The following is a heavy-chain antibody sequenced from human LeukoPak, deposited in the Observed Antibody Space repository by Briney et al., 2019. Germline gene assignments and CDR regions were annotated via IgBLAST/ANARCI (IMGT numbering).Heavy chain of an antibody. V-gene: IGHV1-18*01. CDR3: ASQSYGSGSYLATYYYYGMDV. CDR2: ISAYNGNT. CDR1: GYTFTSYG. Sequence: ASVKVSCKASGYTFTSYGISWVRQAPGQGLEWMEWISAYNGNTNYAQKLQGRVTMTTDTSTSTAYMELRSLRSDDTAVYYCASQSYGSGSYLATYYYYGMDVWGQGTTVTVSS. D-gene: IGHD3-10*01. J-gene: IGHJ6*02.